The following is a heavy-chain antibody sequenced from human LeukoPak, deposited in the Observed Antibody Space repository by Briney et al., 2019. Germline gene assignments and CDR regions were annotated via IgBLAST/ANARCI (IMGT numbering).Heavy chain of an antibody. Sequence: PGRSLRLSCAASGFTFSSYGMHWVRQAPGKGLEWVAVIWYDASNGYYADSVKGRFTISRDNSKNTLYLQMNSLRAEDTAVYFCARDLAAAATWFDPWGQGTLVTVSS. J-gene: IGHJ5*02. V-gene: IGHV3-33*01. CDR2: IWYDASNG. CDR3: ARDLAAAATWFDP. D-gene: IGHD6-13*01. CDR1: GFTFSSYG.